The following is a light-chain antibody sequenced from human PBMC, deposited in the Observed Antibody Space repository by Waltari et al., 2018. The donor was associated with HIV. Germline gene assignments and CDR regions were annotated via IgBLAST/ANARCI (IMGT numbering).Light chain of an antibody. CDR1: QTISSR. CDR3: QQYYSDPYT. V-gene: IGKV1-5*03. CDR2: KAS. Sequence: DIQMTQSPSTLSASVGTRVTITCRASQTISSRLAWYQQKPGKAPRLLIYKASDLETGVPSTFSGCGSGTEFTLTISSLQPDDFASYYCQQYYSDPYTFGQGTKLEIK. J-gene: IGKJ2*01.